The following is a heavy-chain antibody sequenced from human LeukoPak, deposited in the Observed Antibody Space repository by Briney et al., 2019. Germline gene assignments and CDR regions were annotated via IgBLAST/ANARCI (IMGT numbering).Heavy chain of an antibody. J-gene: IGHJ4*02. V-gene: IGHV3-30*02. Sequence: GGSLRLSFVASGFNFINYDLHWVRQAPGKGLEWVAFIKFHGHETFYADSVEGRFTFSRDNSRNTVYLQMNSLRSEDTAVYYCAREAPICRNADCRTGFDYWGQGTLVAVSS. CDR2: IKFHGHET. CDR1: GFNFINYD. CDR3: AREAPICRNADCRTGFDY. D-gene: IGHD1-1*01.